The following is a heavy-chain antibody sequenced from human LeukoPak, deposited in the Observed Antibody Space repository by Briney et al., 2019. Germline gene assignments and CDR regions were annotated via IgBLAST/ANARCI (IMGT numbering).Heavy chain of an antibody. D-gene: IGHD2-15*01. V-gene: IGHV4-34*01. CDR2: INHSGST. J-gene: IGHJ5*02. Sequence: SETLSLTCAVYGGSFSGYYWSWIRQPPGKGLEWIGEINHSGSTNYNPSLKSRVTISVDTSKNQFSLKLSSVTAADTAVYYCANGGRVGVLWGWFDPWGQGTLVTVSS. CDR1: GGSFSGYY. CDR3: ANGGRVGVLWGWFDP.